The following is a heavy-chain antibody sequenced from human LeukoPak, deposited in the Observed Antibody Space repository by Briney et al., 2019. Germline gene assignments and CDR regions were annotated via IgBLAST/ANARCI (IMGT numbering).Heavy chain of an antibody. D-gene: IGHD6-19*01. Sequence: SETLSLTCTVSGGSISSSSYYWGWIRQPPGKGLEWIGSIYYSGSTYYNPSLKSRVTISVDTSKNQFSLKLSSVTAADTAVYYCARDSAVAGSFDYWGQGTLVTVSS. V-gene: IGHV4-39*02. J-gene: IGHJ4*02. CDR1: GGSISSSSYY. CDR3: ARDSAVAGSFDY. CDR2: IYYSGST.